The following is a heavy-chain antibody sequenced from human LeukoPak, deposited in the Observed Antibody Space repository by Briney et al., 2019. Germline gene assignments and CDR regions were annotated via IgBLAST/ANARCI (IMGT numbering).Heavy chain of an antibody. D-gene: IGHD3-22*01. CDR2: IYTSGST. Sequence: SETLSLTCTVSGGSISSYYWSWLRQPPGKGLEWIGYIYTSGSTNYNPSLKSRVTISVDTSKNQFSLKLSSVTAADTAVYYCARREYYYDSSGYVNWFDPWGQGTLVTVSS. CDR1: GGSISSYY. J-gene: IGHJ5*02. V-gene: IGHV4-4*09. CDR3: ARREYYYDSSGYVNWFDP.